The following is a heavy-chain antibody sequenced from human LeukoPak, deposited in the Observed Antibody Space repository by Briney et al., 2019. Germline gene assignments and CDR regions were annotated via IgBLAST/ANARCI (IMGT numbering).Heavy chain of an antibody. D-gene: IGHD1-26*01. V-gene: IGHV3-30*18. J-gene: IGHJ4*02. CDR3: AKELSLKQVGALDY. Sequence: PGRSLRLSCAASGFTFSSYGMHWVRQAPGKGLEWVAVISYDGSNKYYADSVKGRFTISRDNSKNTLYLQMNSLRAEDTAVYYCAKELSLKQVGALDYWGQGTLVTVSS. CDR1: GFTFSSYG. CDR2: ISYDGSNK.